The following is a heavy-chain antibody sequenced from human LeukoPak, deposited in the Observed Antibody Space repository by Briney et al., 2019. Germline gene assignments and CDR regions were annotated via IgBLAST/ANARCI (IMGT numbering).Heavy chain of an antibody. J-gene: IGHJ4*02. Sequence: PSETLSLTCTVSGGSISSSSYYWGWIRQPPGKGLEWIGSIYHSGSTFYNPSLKSRVTVSVDTSKNQFSLKLRSVTAADTAVYFCAKAADYALAYWGQGTLVTVSS. CDR2: IYHSGST. D-gene: IGHD3-16*01. V-gene: IGHV4-39*07. CDR3: AKAADYALAY. CDR1: GGSISSSSYY.